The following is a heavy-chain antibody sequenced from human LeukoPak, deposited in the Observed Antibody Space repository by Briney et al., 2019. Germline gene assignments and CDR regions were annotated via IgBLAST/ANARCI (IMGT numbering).Heavy chain of an antibody. Sequence: PSETLSLTCAVYGGSFSGYYWSWIRQPPGKGLEWIGEINHSGSTNYNPSLKSRVTISVDTSKNQFSLKLSSVTAADTAVYYCARLWYGSSWFLYYFDYWGQGTLVTVSS. CDR3: ARLWYGSSWFLYYFDY. CDR1: GGSFSGYY. V-gene: IGHV4-34*01. CDR2: INHSGST. J-gene: IGHJ4*02. D-gene: IGHD6-13*01.